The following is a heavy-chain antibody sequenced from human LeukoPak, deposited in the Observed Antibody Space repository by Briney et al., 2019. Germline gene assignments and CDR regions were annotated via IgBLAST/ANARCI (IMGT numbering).Heavy chain of an antibody. CDR2: INDRGIT. D-gene: IGHD1-26*01. V-gene: IGHV4-34*01. CDR3: ARGSSGSYNY. J-gene: IGHJ4*02. CDR1: GGAFSGYH. Sequence: SETLSLTCAVYGGAFSGYHWNWIRQAPGKGLEWIGEINDRGITNYSPSLKSRVTISVDTSKNQFSLKLSSVTAADTAVYYCARGSSGSYNYWGQGTLVTVSS.